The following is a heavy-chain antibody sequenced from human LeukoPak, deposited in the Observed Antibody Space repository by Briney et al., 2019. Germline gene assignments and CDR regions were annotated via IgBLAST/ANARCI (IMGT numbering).Heavy chain of an antibody. J-gene: IGHJ6*03. D-gene: IGHD6-19*01. Sequence: PSETLSLTCTVSGVSISPNYWSWIRQPPGKGLEWIGXVYYSGSTNYNPSLKSRVTISVDASKKQFSLRLKSVTAADTAVYYCARGGVAVAGSPAADYYYYMDVWGKGTTVTVSS. V-gene: IGHV4-59*01. CDR1: GVSISPNY. CDR3: ARGGVAVAGSPAADYYYYMDV. CDR2: VYYSGST.